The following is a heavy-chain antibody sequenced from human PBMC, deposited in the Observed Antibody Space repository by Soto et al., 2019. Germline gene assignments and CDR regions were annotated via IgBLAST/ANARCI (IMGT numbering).Heavy chain of an antibody. Sequence: VFEGNIGGFCCRRILQHPRKGLEWIGEINHSGSTNYNPSLKSRVTISVDTSKNQFSLKLSSVTAADTAVYYCARGESIAADTYYYYYMDVWGKGTTVTGSS. D-gene: IGHD6-6*01. CDR3: ARGESIAADTYYYYYMDV. V-gene: IGHV4-34*01. CDR2: INHSGST. CDR1: EGNIGGFC. J-gene: IGHJ6*03.